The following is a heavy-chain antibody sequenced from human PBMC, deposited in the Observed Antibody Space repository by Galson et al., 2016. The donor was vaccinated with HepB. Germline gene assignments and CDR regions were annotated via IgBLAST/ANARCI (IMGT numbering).Heavy chain of an antibody. CDR2: IKEDGSDK. CDR1: GFTFSSHW. CDR3: ARRLNMIRAVGWGYGMDV. V-gene: IGHV3-7*01. D-gene: IGHD3-10*01. J-gene: IGHJ6*02. Sequence: LRLSCAASGFTFSSHWMTWVRQAPGKGPEWVASIKEDGSDKPYEDSVRGRFTISRDNAKNSLYLQMNSLRVEDTAVYYCARRLNMIRAVGWGYGMDVWGQGTTVTVSS.